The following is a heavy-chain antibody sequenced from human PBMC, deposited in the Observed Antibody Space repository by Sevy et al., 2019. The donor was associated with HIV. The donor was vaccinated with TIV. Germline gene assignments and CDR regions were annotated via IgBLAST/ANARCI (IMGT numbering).Heavy chain of an antibody. Sequence: GGSLRLSCAASGFTFSSYGMHWVRQAPGKGLEWVAVIWYDGSNKYYADSVKGRFTISRDNSKNTLYLQMNSLRAEDTDVYYCARLEAALGGFDYWGQGTLVTVSS. D-gene: IGHD6-13*01. V-gene: IGHV3-33*01. J-gene: IGHJ4*02. CDR1: GFTFSSYG. CDR3: ARLEAALGGFDY. CDR2: IWYDGSNK.